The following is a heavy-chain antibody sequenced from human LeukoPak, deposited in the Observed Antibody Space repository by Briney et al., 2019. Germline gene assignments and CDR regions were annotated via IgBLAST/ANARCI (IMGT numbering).Heavy chain of an antibody. CDR1: GYTFTGYY. J-gene: IGHJ6*02. Sequence: ASVMVSCRASGYTFTGYYMHWVRQAPGQGLEWMGWINPNSGGTNYAQKFQGWVTMTRDTSISTAYMELSRLRSDDTAVYYCAREEYSSSWYPRPGMDVWGQGTTVTVSS. V-gene: IGHV1-2*04. CDR3: AREEYSSSWYPRPGMDV. D-gene: IGHD6-13*01. CDR2: INPNSGGT.